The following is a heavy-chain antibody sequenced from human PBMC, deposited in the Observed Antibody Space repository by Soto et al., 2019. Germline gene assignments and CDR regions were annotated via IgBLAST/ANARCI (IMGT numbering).Heavy chain of an antibody. J-gene: IGHJ4*02. Sequence: QITLKESGPPLVKPTQTLTLTCTFSGFSLSTSGVGVGWIRQPPGKALEWLALIYWDDDKRYSPSLQSRLTLTKDTSKTQVVLTMPNMAPVDTATYYCAHVYGGYDNFDYWGQGTLVTVSS. CDR3: AHVYGGYDNFDY. CDR1: GFSLSTSGVG. CDR2: IYWDDDK. V-gene: IGHV2-5*02. D-gene: IGHD5-12*01.